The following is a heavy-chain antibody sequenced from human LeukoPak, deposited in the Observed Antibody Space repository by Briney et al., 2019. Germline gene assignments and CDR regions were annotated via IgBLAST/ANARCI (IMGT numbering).Heavy chain of an antibody. J-gene: IGHJ4*02. V-gene: IGHV4-39*01. CDR3: ARHFLGPQLSPNYFDY. CDR1: GGSITSNNYY. Sequence: SETLSLTCTISGGSITSNNYYWAWIRLPPGKGLEWIGSIYYSGTTYYNPSLKSRVTISVDTSKNQFSLKLSSVTAADTAVYYCARHFLGPQLSPNYFDYWGQGTLVTVSS. CDR2: IYYSGTT. D-gene: IGHD6-13*01.